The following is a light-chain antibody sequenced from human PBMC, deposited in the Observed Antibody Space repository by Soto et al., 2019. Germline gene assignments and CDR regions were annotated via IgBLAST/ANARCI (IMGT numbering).Light chain of an antibody. V-gene: IGKV1-33*01. CDR1: QDISNY. CDR3: QQYDSLPIT. J-gene: IGKJ5*01. Sequence: DIQMTQSSSSLSASVGDRVTITCQASQDISNYLSWYHHKAGKAPKLLIYDASESEKGVPGRFSGSGSGTDFTLTIISLQPEDFGTYYCQQYDSLPITFGQGTRL. CDR2: DAS.